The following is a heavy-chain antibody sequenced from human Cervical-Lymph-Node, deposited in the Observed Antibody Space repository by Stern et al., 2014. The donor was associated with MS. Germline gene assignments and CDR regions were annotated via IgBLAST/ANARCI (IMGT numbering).Heavy chain of an antibody. Sequence: EVQLVESGGGLVQPGKSLRLSRAASGFTFDDYAMHWDRQAPGKGLEWVSGISWNSGTINYADSVKGRFTISRDNAKNSLFLQMSSLRADDTALYYCAKSSSIYSPPDYWGQGTLVTVSS. D-gene: IGHD4-11*01. CDR1: GFTFDDYA. CDR3: AKSSSIYSPPDY. CDR2: ISWNSGTI. J-gene: IGHJ4*02. V-gene: IGHV3-9*01.